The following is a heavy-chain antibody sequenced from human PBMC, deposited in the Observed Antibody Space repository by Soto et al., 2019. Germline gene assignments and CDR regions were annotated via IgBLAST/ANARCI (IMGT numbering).Heavy chain of an antibody. CDR2: IYYSGST. J-gene: IGHJ4*02. D-gene: IGHD4-17*01. CDR3: ARSMTTVVTLYY. V-gene: IGHV4-39*01. CDR1: GGSISSSSYY. Sequence: PSETLSLTCTVSGGSISSSSYYWGWIRQPPGKGLEWIGSIYYSGSTYYNPSLKSRVTISVDTSKNQFSLKLSSVTAADTAVYYCARSMTTVVTLYYLCQRTLLTVSS.